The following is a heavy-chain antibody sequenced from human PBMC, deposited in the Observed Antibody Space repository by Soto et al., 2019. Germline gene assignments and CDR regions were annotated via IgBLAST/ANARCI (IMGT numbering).Heavy chain of an antibody. Sequence: SETLSLTCTVSGGSISSYYWSWIRQPPGKGLEWIGYIYYSGSTNYNPSLKSRVTISVDTSKNQFSLRAEDTAVYYCAVQVAAEGTVYWGQGTRVTVSS. CDR3: AVQVAAEGTVY. CDR2: IYYSGST. V-gene: IGHV4-59*12. CDR1: GGSISSYY. D-gene: IGHD6-13*01. J-gene: IGHJ4*02.